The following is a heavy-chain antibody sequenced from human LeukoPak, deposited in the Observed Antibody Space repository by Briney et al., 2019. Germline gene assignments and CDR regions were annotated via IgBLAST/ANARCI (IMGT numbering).Heavy chain of an antibody. D-gene: IGHD5-12*01. V-gene: IGHV4-61*09. CDR3: ARVACSGYDFRGTFDY. Sequence: SETLSLTCTVSGGSISSGSYYWSWIRQPAGKGLEWIGHIYTSGSANYNPSLKSRVTMSVDTSKNQFSLKLSSVTAADTAVYYCARVACSGYDFRGTFDYWGQGTLVTVSS. CDR1: GGSISSGSYY. CDR2: IYTSGSA. J-gene: IGHJ4*02.